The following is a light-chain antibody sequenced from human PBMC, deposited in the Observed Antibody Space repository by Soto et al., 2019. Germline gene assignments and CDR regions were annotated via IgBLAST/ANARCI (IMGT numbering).Light chain of an antibody. V-gene: IGKV1-39*01. CDR3: QQSYTNPFT. CDR2: AAS. CDR1: QTISSW. Sequence: DIQMTPSPSPLPASLGERVTITCGASQTISSWLAWYQQKPGKAPKLLIYAASSLETGVPSRFSGSGSGTDFTLTISSLQPEDFATYFCQQSYTNPFTFGPGTKVDIK. J-gene: IGKJ3*01.